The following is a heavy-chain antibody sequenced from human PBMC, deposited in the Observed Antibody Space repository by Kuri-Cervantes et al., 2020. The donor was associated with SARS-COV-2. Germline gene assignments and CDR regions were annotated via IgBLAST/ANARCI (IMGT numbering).Heavy chain of an antibody. D-gene: IGHD2-2*01. V-gene: IGHV3-30*04. CDR2: ITYDERNK. J-gene: IGHJ5*02. CDR1: GFTFSSYA. CDR3: ATIAIVVVFNNWFDP. Sequence: KTLCLTCEGSGFTFSSYAMHWVRQAPGKGLEWVAVITYDERNKYYADSVKGRFTISRDNSKNTLYLQMNSLRAEDTAVYYCATIAIVVVFNNWFDPWGQGTLVTVSS.